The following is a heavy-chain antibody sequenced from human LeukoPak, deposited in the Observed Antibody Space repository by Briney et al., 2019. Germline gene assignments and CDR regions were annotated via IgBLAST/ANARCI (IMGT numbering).Heavy chain of an antibody. J-gene: IGHJ4*02. V-gene: IGHV3-48*03. Sequence: PGGSLRLSCAASGCTFSNYEMNWVRQAPGKGLEWVSFISSTGLTIYYADSVKGRFTISRDNAKNSLYLQMNSLGAEDTAVYYCTTPRDMVGHGNFDYWGQGTLVTVSS. CDR3: TTPRDMVGHGNFDY. CDR1: GCTFSNYE. D-gene: IGHD3-10*01. CDR2: ISSTGLTI.